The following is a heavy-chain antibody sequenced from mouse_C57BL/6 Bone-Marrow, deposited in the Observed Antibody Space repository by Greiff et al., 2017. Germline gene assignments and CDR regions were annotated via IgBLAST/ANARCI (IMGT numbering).Heavy chain of an antibody. Sequence: QVHVKQSGAELARPGASVKLSCKASGYTFTSYGISWVKQRTGQGLEWIGEIYPRSGNTYYNEKFKGKATLTADKSSSTAYMELRRLTSEDSAVYFCARDCYYAMDYWGQGTSVTVSS. V-gene: IGHV1-81*01. CDR3: ARDCYYAMDY. CDR1: GYTFTSYG. CDR2: IYPRSGNT. J-gene: IGHJ4*01.